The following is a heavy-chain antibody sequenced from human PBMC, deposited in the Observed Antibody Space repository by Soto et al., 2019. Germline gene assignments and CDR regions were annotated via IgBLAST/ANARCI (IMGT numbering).Heavy chain of an antibody. V-gene: IGHV3-11*01. CDR1: GFTFSDYF. CDR2: IGSRGSPI. D-gene: IGHD6-6*01. Sequence: VHLVDSGGGLVKPGGSLRLSRAASGFTFSDYFMTWIRQAPGKGLEWVSYIGSRGSPIYYVDSVKGRFTISRDNAKDSLYLHMNSLRAEDTAVYYCARVSSSSLFDYWGQGTLVTVSS. CDR3: ARVSSSSLFDY. J-gene: IGHJ4*01.